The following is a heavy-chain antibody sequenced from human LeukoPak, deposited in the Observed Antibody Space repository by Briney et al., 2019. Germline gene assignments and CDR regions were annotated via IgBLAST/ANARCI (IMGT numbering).Heavy chain of an antibody. V-gene: IGHV1-18*01. Sequence: ASVKVSCKASGYTFTNYGISWVRQAPGQGLEWMGWISAYNGNTNYAQKLQGRVTMTTDTSTSTAYMELRSLRSDDTAVYYCARGVKDIAVVVAATDYYYYMDVWGKGTTVTVSS. D-gene: IGHD2-15*01. CDR3: ARGVKDIAVVVAATDYYYYMDV. CDR2: ISAYNGNT. CDR1: GYTFTNYG. J-gene: IGHJ6*03.